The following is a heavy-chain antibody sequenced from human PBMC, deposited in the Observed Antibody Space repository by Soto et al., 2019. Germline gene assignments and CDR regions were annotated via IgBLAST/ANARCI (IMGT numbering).Heavy chain of an antibody. V-gene: IGHV4-59*01. CDR3: ERGIKSGWPFDY. CDR1: GGSISSYY. J-gene: IGHJ4*02. D-gene: IGHD6-19*01. CDR2: IYYSGST. Sequence: SETLSLTCTVSGGSISSYYWSWIRQPPGKGLEWIGYIYYSGSTNYNPSLKSRVTISVDTSKNQFSLKLSSVTAADTAVYYCERGIKSGWPFDYWGQGNLVTVSS.